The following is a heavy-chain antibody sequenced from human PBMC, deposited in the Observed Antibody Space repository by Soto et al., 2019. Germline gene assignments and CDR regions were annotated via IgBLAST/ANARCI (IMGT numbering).Heavy chain of an antibody. Sequence: SETLSLTCTVSSDSISNYYCSWFRQPPGKGLEWIGYMHYNGYTSYNPSLRSRVTISVDTSKNQFSLKLTSVTVADTALYYCHARGPLPTAGNGEYYYYGMDVWGQGTTVTVS. J-gene: IGHJ6*02. D-gene: IGHD1-26*01. V-gene: IGHV4-59*08. CDR2: MHYNGYT. CDR1: SDSISNYY. CDR3: HARGPLPTAGNGEYYYYGMDV.